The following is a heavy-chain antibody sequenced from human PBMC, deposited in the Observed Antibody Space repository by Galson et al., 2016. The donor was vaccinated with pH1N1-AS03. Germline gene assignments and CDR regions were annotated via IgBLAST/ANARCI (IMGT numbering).Heavy chain of an antibody. CDR2: ISWDGLTI. CDR3: AKVGMLGAVAGTRYYFDY. Sequence: SLRLSCAASGFIFDDYGMHWVRQAPGKGLEWVSLISWDGLTIYYADSVKGRFTVSRDNSKKSLYLHMRSLRPEDTALSYCAKVGMLGAVAGTRYYFDYWGQGTLVTVSS. J-gene: IGHJ4*02. D-gene: IGHD6-19*01. V-gene: IGHV3-43D*03. CDR1: GFIFDDYG.